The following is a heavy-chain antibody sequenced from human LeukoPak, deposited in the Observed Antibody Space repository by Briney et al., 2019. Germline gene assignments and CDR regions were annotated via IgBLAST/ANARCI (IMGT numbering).Heavy chain of an antibody. CDR3: ARFTMVRENYYYYMDV. V-gene: IGHV4-61*02. CDR1: GGSISSGSYY. D-gene: IGHD3-10*01. Sequence: PSQTLSLTCTVSGGSISSGSYYWSWIRQPAGKGLEWIGRIYTSGSTNYNPSLKSRVTISVDTSKNQFSLKLSSVTAADTAVYYCARFTMVRENYYYYMDVWGKGTTVTISS. CDR2: IYTSGST. J-gene: IGHJ6*03.